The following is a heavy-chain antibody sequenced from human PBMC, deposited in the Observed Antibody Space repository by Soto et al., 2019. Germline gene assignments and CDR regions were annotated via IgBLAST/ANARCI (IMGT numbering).Heavy chain of an antibody. V-gene: IGHV4-39*01. CDR3: ARSAGLQHIDY. Sequence: QLQLQESGPGLVKPSETLSLTCTVSGDSISSSSYYWGWIRQPPGKGPEWIGSIYYSGSTYYNPSLKSRVTISVNTSKNQFSLKLSSVTAADTAVHYCARSAGLQHIDYWGQGTLVPVSS. CDR1: GDSISSSSYY. CDR2: IYYSGST. J-gene: IGHJ4*02. D-gene: IGHD4-4*01.